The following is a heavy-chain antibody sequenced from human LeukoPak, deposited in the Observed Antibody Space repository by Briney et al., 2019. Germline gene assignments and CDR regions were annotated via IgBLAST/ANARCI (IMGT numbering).Heavy chain of an antibody. D-gene: IGHD3-10*01. CDR2: IIPIFGTA. Sequence: GASVKVSCKASGGTFSSYAISWVRQAPGQGLEWMGGIIPIFGTANYAQKFQGRVTITADKSTSTAYIELSSLRSEDTAVYYCARDSPGGSGSHYFDYWGQGTLVTVSS. J-gene: IGHJ4*02. CDR3: ARDSPGGSGSHYFDY. CDR1: GGTFSSYA. V-gene: IGHV1-69*06.